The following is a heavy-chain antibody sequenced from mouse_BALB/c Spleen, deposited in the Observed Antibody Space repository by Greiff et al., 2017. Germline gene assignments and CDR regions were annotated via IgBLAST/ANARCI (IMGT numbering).Heavy chain of an antibody. V-gene: IGHV5-6-5*01. CDR1: GFTFSSYA. CDR3: ARDLFAY. Sequence: EVQGVESGGGLVKPGGSLKLSCAASGFTFSSYAMSWVRQTPEKRLEWVASISSGGSTYYPDSVKGRLTISRDNARNILYLQMSSLRSDDTAMYYCARDLFAYWGQGTLVTVSA. J-gene: IGHJ3*01. CDR2: ISSGGST.